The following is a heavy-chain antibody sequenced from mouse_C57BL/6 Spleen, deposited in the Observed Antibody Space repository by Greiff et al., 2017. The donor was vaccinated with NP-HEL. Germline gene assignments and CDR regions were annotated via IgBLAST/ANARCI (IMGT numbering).Heavy chain of an antibody. CDR1: GYSITSGYY. CDR3: ARRGAQATLYFDY. Sequence: EVKLMESGPGLVKPSQSLSLTCSVTGYSITSGYYWNWIRQFPGNKLEWMGYISYDGRNNYNPSLKNRISITRDTSQNQFFLKLNTVTTEDTATYYCARRGAQATLYFDYWGQGTTLTVSS. J-gene: IGHJ2*01. CDR2: ISYDGRN. D-gene: IGHD3-2*02. V-gene: IGHV3-6*01.